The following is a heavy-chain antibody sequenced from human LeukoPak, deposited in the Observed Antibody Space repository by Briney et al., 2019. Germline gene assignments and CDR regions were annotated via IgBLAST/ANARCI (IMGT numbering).Heavy chain of an antibody. Sequence: PSETLSLTCAVYGGSFSGYYWSWIRQPPGKGLEWIWEINHSGSTNYNPSLKSRVTISVDTSKNQFSLKLSSVTAADTAVYYCARGLGEVDTAINDYWGQGPLVTVSS. V-gene: IGHV4-34*01. D-gene: IGHD5-18*01. CDR1: GGSFSGYY. CDR2: INHSGST. CDR3: ARGLGEVDTAINDY. J-gene: IGHJ4*02.